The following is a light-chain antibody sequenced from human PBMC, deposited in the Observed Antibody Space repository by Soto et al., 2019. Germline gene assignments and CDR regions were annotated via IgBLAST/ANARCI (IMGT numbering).Light chain of an antibody. J-gene: IGKJ4*01. CDR1: QSISSY. V-gene: IGKV1-39*01. CDR2: AAS. CDR3: QQSYSTPPT. Sequence: DIQMTQSPSSLSASVGDRVTITCRASQSISSYLNWYQQKPGKAPKLLIYAASSLQSGVRSRFSGSGSGTDFTLTMSRLQPEEVATYSCQQSYSTPPTFGGATKVEI.